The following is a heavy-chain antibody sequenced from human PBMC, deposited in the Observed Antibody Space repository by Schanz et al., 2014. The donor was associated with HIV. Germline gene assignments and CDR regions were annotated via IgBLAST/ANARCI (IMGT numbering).Heavy chain of an antibody. J-gene: IGHJ4*02. CDR3: TRGARDCSNGVCGGTYFDY. Sequence: QVQLVQSGAEVKKPGASVKVSCKASGYTFRSYDISWVRQASGQGLEWVGWMNPRSGNTGYAQKFQGRVTLTRNTSVTTAYMELSSLTSDDTAVYYCTRGARDCSNGVCGGTYFDYWGQGTLVTVSS. CDR1: GYTFRSYD. D-gene: IGHD2-8*01. V-gene: IGHV1-8*01. CDR2: MNPRSGNT.